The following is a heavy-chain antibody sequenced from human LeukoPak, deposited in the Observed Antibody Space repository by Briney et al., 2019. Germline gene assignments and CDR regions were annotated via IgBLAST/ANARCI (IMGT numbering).Heavy chain of an antibody. Sequence: PSQTLSLTCTVSGGSISSDGYYWSWIRRHPAKGLEWIGYIYYSGTTYYNPSLESRVTISLDTSKNQFSLKLSSVTAADTAVYYCARDDYYDISDFVGAFDIWGQGTMVTVSS. D-gene: IGHD3-22*01. CDR1: GGSISSDGYY. CDR3: ARDDYYDISDFVGAFDI. J-gene: IGHJ3*02. V-gene: IGHV4-31*03. CDR2: IYYSGTT.